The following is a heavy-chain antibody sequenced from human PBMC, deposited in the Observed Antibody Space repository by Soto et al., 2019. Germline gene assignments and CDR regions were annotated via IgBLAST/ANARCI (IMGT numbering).Heavy chain of an antibody. Sequence: EVQLVESGGGLVQPGGFLRLSCVASGFTFSSYDMHWVRQGTGKGLEWVSGIGTVGDSYYAGSVKGRFTISRENAKNSLYLEMNNVGAGDTAVYYCGRGGYSSGWYYFDYWGQGILVTVSS. J-gene: IGHJ4*02. CDR1: GFTFSSYD. CDR3: GRGGYSSGWYYFDY. V-gene: IGHV3-13*01. CDR2: IGTVGDS. D-gene: IGHD6-19*01.